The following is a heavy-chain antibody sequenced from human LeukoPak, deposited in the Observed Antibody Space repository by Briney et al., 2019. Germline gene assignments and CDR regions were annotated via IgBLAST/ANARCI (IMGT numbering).Heavy chain of an antibody. CDR3: AKEGGTGTRFDY. CDR1: GFTFSSSA. Sequence: GGSLRLSCAASGFTFSSSAMSWVRQAPGKRLYWVSAISGSGTGTYYADSVKGRFTISRDNSKNTLYLQMNSLTAEDTAVNYCAKEGGTGTRFDYWGQGTLVTVSS. V-gene: IGHV3-23*01. CDR2: ISGSGTGT. J-gene: IGHJ4*02. D-gene: IGHD1-7*01.